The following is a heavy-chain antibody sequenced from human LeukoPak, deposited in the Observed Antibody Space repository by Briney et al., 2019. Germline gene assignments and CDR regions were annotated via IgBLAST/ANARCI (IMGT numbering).Heavy chain of an antibody. Sequence: GGSLRLSCAASGFTVSSNYMSWVRQAPGKGLEWVSVIYSGGSTYYADSVKGRFTISRDNSKNTLYLQMNSLRAEDTAVYYCARDLRITMFAFDIWGQGTMVTVSS. CDR1: GFTVSSNY. CDR3: ARDLRITMFAFDI. V-gene: IGHV3-66*02. CDR2: IYSGGST. D-gene: IGHD3-10*02. J-gene: IGHJ3*02.